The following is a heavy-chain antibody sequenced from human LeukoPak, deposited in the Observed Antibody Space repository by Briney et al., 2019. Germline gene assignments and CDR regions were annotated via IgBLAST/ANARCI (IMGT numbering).Heavy chain of an antibody. D-gene: IGHD3-22*01. CDR3: ARDPITTIVVVITPGGAFDI. CDR2: IKQDGSEK. J-gene: IGHJ3*02. CDR1: GFRFDDYG. Sequence: PGGSLRLSCTASGFRFDDYGMTWVRQAPGKGLEWVANIKQDGSEKYYVDSVKGRFTISRDNAKNSLYLQMNSLRAEDTAVYYCARDPITTIVVVITPGGAFDIWGQGTMVTVSS. V-gene: IGHV3-7*01.